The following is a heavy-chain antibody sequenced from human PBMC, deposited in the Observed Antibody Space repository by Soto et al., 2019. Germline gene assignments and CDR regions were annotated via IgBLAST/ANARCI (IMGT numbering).Heavy chain of an antibody. D-gene: IGHD2-8*01. V-gene: IGHV1-2*05. J-gene: IGHJ6*02. CDR3: ARGDSTDCSNGVCSFFYNHDMDV. CDR1: GYSFTDYH. Sequence: ASVKVSCKASGYSFTDYHIHWVRQAPGQGLEWLGRINPKSGGTSTAQKLQGWVTMTTDTSISTASMELTRLTSDDTVIYYCARGDSTDCSNGVCSFFYNHDMDVWGQGTTVTVSS. CDR2: INPKSGGT.